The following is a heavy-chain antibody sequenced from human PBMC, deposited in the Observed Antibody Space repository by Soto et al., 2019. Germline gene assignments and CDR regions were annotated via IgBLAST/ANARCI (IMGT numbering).Heavy chain of an antibody. Sequence: ASVKVSCKVSGYTLTELSMHWVRQAPGKGLEWMGGFDPEDGETIYAQKFQGRVTMTEDTSTDAAYMELSSLRSEDTAVYYCARGKHVNTWRGVFFDPWGQGTLVTVSS. V-gene: IGHV1-24*01. CDR2: FDPEDGET. CDR1: GYTLTELS. CDR3: ARGKHVNTWRGVFFDP. D-gene: IGHD3-10*01. J-gene: IGHJ5*02.